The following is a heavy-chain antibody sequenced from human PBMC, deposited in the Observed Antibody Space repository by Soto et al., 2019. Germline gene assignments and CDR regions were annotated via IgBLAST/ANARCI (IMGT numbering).Heavy chain of an antibody. J-gene: IGHJ4*02. Sequence: SETLCLTCSIYSGSLSGYYWSWIRQPPGKGLEWIGEISQSGNTNYSPSLKSRVSISIDTSKKQFSLNLASVSAADTAVYYCARAPKVSGSSQTRPDFWGQGTLVTVSS. CDR3: ARAPKVSGSSQTRPDF. CDR2: ISQSGNT. V-gene: IGHV4-34*01. D-gene: IGHD6-6*01. CDR1: SGSLSGYY.